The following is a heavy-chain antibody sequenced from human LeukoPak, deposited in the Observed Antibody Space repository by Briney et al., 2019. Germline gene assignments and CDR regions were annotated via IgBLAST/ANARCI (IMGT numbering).Heavy chain of an antibody. J-gene: IGHJ4*02. Sequence: ASVKVSCKASGGTFSSYAISWVRQAPGQGLEWMGGIIPIFGTANYAQKFQGRVTITADESTSTAYMELRSLRSDDTAVYYCVRVSYDILTGYALAYWGQGTLVTVSS. CDR1: GGTFSSYA. CDR3: VRVSYDILTGYALAY. V-gene: IGHV1-69*13. D-gene: IGHD3-9*01. CDR2: IIPIFGTA.